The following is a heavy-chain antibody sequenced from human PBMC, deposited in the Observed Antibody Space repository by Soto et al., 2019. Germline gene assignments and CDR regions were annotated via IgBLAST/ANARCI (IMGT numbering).Heavy chain of an antibody. CDR1: GGSISSSSYY. J-gene: IGHJ4*02. V-gene: IGHV4-39*01. CDR2: MYYSGST. Sequence: LSLTCTVSGGSISSSSYYWGWIRQPPGKGLEWIGSMYYSGSTYYNPSLKSRVTISVDTSKNQFSLKLSSVTAADTAVYYCARQRTNLGYCSGGSCETGDYWGQGTLVTVSS. CDR3: ARQRTNLGYCSGGSCETGDY. D-gene: IGHD2-15*01.